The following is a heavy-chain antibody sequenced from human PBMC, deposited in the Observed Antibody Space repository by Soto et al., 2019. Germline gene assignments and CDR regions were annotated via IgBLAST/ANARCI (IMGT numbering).Heavy chain of an antibody. J-gene: IGHJ5*02. V-gene: IGHV1-18*01. CDR2: ISAYNGNT. CDR3: ARDVHIVVVPAAIGNWFDP. CDR1: GYTFTSYG. D-gene: IGHD2-2*02. Sequence: QVQLVQSGAEVKKPGASVKVSCKASGYTFTSYGISWVRQAPGQGLEWMGWISAYNGNTNYAQKLQGRVTMTTDTSPSTAYMELRSLRSDDTAVYYCARDVHIVVVPAAIGNWFDPWGQGTLVTVSS.